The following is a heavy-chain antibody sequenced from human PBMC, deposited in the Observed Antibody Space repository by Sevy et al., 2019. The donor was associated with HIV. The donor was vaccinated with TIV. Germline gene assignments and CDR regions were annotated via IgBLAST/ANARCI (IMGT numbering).Heavy chain of an antibody. J-gene: IGHJ6*02. CDR1: GFTFDDYT. CDR3: TRVEGAADWGMDV. Sequence: GGSLRLSCRASGFTFDDYTMSWVRQAPGKGLEWVAFIRSKAYGGTTEDAASGKGRFTISRDESKSIAYLQMNSLKTEDTAVYYCTRVEGAADWGMDVWGQGTTVTVSS. CDR2: IRSKAYGGTT. V-gene: IGHV3-49*04. D-gene: IGHD1-26*01.